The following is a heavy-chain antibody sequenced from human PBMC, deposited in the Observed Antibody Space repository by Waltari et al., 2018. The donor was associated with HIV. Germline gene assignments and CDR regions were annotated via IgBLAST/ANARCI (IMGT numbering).Heavy chain of an antibody. Sequence: QVHLVESGGGVVQPGRSLSLSCAPSGFPFSSYGMHWVRQAPGKGLEWMAVISYDGGTKYYADSVKGRFIISRDNSRNTLYLQLSTLRPEDTALYFCVKAKVVSAYYYSLEYWGQGTLVTVSS. CDR2: ISYDGGTK. CDR1: GFPFSSYG. J-gene: IGHJ4*02. D-gene: IGHD3-22*01. CDR3: VKAKVVSAYYYSLEY. V-gene: IGHV3-30*18.